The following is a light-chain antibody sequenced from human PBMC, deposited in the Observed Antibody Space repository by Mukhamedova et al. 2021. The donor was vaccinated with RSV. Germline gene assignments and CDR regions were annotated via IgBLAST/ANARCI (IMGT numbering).Light chain of an antibody. CDR2: DVS. J-gene: IGLJ2*01. CDR1: SSDVGGYNY. Sequence: ISCTGTSSDVGGYNYVSWYQLHPGKAPKLMIYDVSNRPSGVFNRFSASKSANPASLPIPGLQAEAEADYYCSPYTSRNTLFFGGG. V-gene: IGLV2-14*03. CDR3: SPYTSRNTLF.